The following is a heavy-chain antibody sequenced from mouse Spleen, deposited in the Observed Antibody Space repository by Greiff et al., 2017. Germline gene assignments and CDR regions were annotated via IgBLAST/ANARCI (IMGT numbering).Heavy chain of an antibody. CDR3: ARGSYYSYDWFAY. V-gene: IGHV1-69*01. Sequence: QVQLQQPGAELVMPGASVKLSCKASGYTFTSYWMHWVKQRPGQGLEWIGEIDPSDSYTNYNQKFKGKATLTVDKSSSTAYMQLSSLTSEDSAVYYCARGSYYSYDWFAYWGQGTLVTVSA. CDR1: GYTFTSYW. D-gene: IGHD2-12*01. J-gene: IGHJ3*01. CDR2: IDPSDSYT.